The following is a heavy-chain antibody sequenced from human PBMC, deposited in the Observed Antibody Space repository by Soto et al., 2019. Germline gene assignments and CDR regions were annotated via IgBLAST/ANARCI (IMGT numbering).Heavy chain of an antibody. CDR1: SGSISSSNW. Sequence: QVQLQESGPGLVKPSGTLSLTCAVSSGSISSSNWWSWVRQPPGKGLEWIGEIYHSGSTNYNPSRKSRVTISVDKYKNQFALKLSSVTAADTAVYYCARWESYYDFWSGYRENDAFDIWGQGTMVTVSS. V-gene: IGHV4-4*02. CDR3: ARWESYYDFWSGYRENDAFDI. CDR2: IYHSGST. D-gene: IGHD3-3*01. J-gene: IGHJ3*02.